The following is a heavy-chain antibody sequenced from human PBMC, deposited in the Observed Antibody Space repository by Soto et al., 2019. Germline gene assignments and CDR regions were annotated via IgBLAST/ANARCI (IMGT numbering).Heavy chain of an antibody. CDR1: GGSISTGGYY. Sequence: QVQLQESGPGLVKPSQTLSLTCTVSGGSISTGGYYWTWIRQHPGKGLEWIGYIYYSGSTYYNPSLTSRVTISVDTSKNQFSLKLSSVTAADTAVYYCARGLSVTLFDNWGQGPLVTVSS. V-gene: IGHV4-31*03. J-gene: IGHJ4*02. CDR3: ARGLSVTLFDN. D-gene: IGHD4-17*01. CDR2: IYYSGST.